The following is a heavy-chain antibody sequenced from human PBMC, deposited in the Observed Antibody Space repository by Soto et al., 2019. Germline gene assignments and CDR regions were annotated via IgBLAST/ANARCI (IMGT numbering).Heavy chain of an antibody. J-gene: IGHJ6*02. CDR3: ARARFGMDV. Sequence: LSLTCTVSGGSISSYYWSWIRQPPGKGLEWIGYIYYSGSTNYNPSLKSRVTISVDTSKNQFSLKLSSVTAADTAVYYCARARFGMDVWGQGTTVTVSS. CDR2: IYYSGST. V-gene: IGHV4-59*01. CDR1: GGSISSYY.